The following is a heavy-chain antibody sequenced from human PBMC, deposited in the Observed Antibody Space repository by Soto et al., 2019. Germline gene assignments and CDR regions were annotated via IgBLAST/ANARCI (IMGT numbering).Heavy chain of an antibody. V-gene: IGHV4-34*01. CDR3: ARGVTMVRGVNTRARLLAFDI. Sequence: SETLSLTCAVYGGSFSGYYWSWIRQPPGKGLEWIGEISHSGSTNYNPSLKSRVTISVDTSKNQFSLKLSSVTAADTAVYYCARGVTMVRGVNTRARLLAFDIWGQGTMVTVSS. J-gene: IGHJ3*02. CDR1: GGSFSGYY. D-gene: IGHD3-10*01. CDR2: ISHSGST.